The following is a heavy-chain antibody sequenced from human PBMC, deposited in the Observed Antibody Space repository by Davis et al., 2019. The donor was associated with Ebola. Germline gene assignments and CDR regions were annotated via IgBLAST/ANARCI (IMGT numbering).Heavy chain of an antibody. V-gene: IGHV4-34*01. J-gene: IGHJ1*01. Sequence: PGGSLRLSCAVYGGSFSGYYWSWIRQPPGKGLGWIGEINHSGSTNYNPSLKSRVTISVDTSKNQFSLKQSSVTAADTAVYYCARRARVVRHWGQGTLVTVSS. D-gene: IGHD3-10*01. CDR2: INHSGST. CDR3: ARRARVVRH. CDR1: GGSFSGYY.